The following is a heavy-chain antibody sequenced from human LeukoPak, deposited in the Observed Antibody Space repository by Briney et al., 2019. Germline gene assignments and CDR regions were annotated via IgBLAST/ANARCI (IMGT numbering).Heavy chain of an antibody. CDR1: GGSISSYY. Sequence: PSETLSLTCTVSGGSISSYYWSWIRQPAGKGLEWIGRICTSGSTNYNPSLKSRVTMSVDTSKNQFSLKLSSVTAADTAVYYCARDSGPYSSGWWGYGMDVWGQGTTVTVSS. J-gene: IGHJ6*02. D-gene: IGHD6-19*01. CDR2: ICTSGST. V-gene: IGHV4-4*07. CDR3: ARDSGPYSSGWWGYGMDV.